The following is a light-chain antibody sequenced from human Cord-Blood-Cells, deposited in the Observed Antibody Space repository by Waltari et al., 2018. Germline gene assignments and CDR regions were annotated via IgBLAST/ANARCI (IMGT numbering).Light chain of an antibody. J-gene: IGLJ3*02. CDR1: SGSVSTSYY. CDR2: STN. Sequence: QTVVTQEPSFSVSPGGTVTLTCGLSSGSVSTSYYPSWYQQNPGQAPRTLISSTNTRSSGVPDRFSGSILGNKAALTITGAQADDESDYYCVLYMGSGISVFGGGTKLTVL. CDR3: VLYMGSGISV. V-gene: IGLV8-61*01.